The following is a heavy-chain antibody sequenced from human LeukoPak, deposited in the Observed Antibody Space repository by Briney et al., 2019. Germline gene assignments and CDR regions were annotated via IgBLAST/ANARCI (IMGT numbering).Heavy chain of an antibody. CDR3: ARDSGSYLSFDY. V-gene: IGHV1-18*01. D-gene: IGHD1-26*01. CDR1: GYTFTSYG. CDR2: ISAYNGNA. Sequence: ASVKVSCKASGYTFTSYGTSWVRQAPGQGLEWMGWISAYNGNANYAQKLQGRVTMTTDTSTSTAYMELRSLRSDDTAVYYCARDSGSYLSFDYWGQGTLVTVSS. J-gene: IGHJ4*02.